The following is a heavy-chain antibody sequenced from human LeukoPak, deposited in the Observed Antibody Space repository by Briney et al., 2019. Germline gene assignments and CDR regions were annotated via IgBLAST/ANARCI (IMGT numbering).Heavy chain of an antibody. CDR1: GYTFTGCY. V-gene: IGHV1-2*02. Sequence: ASVKVSCKASGYTFTGCYMHWVRQAPGQGLEWMGWINPNSGGTNYAQKFQGRVTMTRDTSISTAYMELSRLRSDDTAVYYCARDPRYCSSTSCYERFDPWGQGTLVTVSS. D-gene: IGHD2-2*01. CDR3: ARDPRYCSSTSCYERFDP. J-gene: IGHJ5*02. CDR2: INPNSGGT.